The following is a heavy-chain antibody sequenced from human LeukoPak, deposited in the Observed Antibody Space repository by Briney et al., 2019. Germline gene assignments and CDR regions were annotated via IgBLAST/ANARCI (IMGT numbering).Heavy chain of an antibody. CDR2: IKPDGSQK. J-gene: IGHJ3*02. D-gene: IGHD3-10*01. V-gene: IGHV3-7*05. Sequence: PGGSLRLSCAASGFTFSSYWMHWVRQAPGKGLEWVANIKPDGSQKYFVDSVRGRFTISRDNAKNSVYLQMTSLRAEDTALYYCVRDGMGGIKAFDIWGQGTMVTVSS. CDR1: GFTFSSYW. CDR3: VRDGMGGIKAFDI.